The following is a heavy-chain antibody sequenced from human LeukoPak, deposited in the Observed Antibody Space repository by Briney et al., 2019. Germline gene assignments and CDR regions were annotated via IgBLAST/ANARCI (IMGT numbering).Heavy chain of an antibody. CDR3: ASTIHCGGDCPFEY. CDR2: ISAYNGNT. D-gene: IGHD2-21*02. Sequence: ASVKVSCKASGYTFTSYGISWMRQAPGQGLEWMGWISAYNGNTNYAQKIQGRVTMTTDTSTSTAYMELRSLRSEDTAVYYCASTIHCGGDCPFEYWGQGTLVTVSS. CDR1: GYTFTSYG. J-gene: IGHJ4*02. V-gene: IGHV1-18*01.